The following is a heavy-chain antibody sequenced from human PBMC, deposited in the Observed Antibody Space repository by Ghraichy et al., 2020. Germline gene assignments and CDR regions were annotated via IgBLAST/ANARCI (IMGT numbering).Heavy chain of an antibody. J-gene: IGHJ4*02. V-gene: IGHV4-34*01. CDR3: ARGRLGVWGSYRYHPFDY. CDR1: GGSFSGYY. D-gene: IGHD3-16*02. CDR2: INHSGST. Sequence: SETLSLTCAVYGGSFSGYYWSWIRQPPGQGLEWIGEINHSGSTNYNPSLKSRVTISVDTSKNQFSLKLSSVTAADTAVYYCARGRLGVWGSYRYHPFDYWGQGTLVTVSS.